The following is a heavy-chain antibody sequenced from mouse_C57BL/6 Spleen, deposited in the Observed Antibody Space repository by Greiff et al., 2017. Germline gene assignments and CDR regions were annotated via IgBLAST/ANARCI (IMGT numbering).Heavy chain of an antibody. CDR1: GFTFSDYG. Sequence: EVQLVESGGGLVKPGGSLKLSCAASGFTFSDYGMHLVRQAPEKGLEWVAYISSGSSTIYYAATVKGRFTISRDNAKNTLFLQMTSLRSEDTAMYYCARRLTGPYYAMDYWGQGTSVTVAS. J-gene: IGHJ4*01. CDR2: ISSGSSTI. D-gene: IGHD4-1*01. CDR3: ARRLTGPYYAMDY. V-gene: IGHV5-17*01.